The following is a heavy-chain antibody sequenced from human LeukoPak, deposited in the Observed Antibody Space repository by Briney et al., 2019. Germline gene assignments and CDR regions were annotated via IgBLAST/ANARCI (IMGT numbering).Heavy chain of an antibody. J-gene: IGHJ3*02. CDR3: ARVYYDSSGYWGAFDT. Sequence: GGSLRLSCAASGFTFSDHYMDWVRQAPGKGLEWVGRTRNKANSYTTEYAASVKGRFTISRDDSKNSLYLQMNSLKTEDTAVYYCARVYYDSSGYWGAFDTWGQGTMVTVSS. V-gene: IGHV3-72*01. CDR1: GFTFSDHY. D-gene: IGHD3-22*01. CDR2: TRNKANSYTT.